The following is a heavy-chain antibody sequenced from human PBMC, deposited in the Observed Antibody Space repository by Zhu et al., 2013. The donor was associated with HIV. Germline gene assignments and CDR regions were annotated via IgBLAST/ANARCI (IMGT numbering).Heavy chain of an antibody. CDR1: GYTFTNYA. CDR3: ARAGITAIFGVGPGGPLDY. J-gene: IGHJ4*02. Sequence: QVQLVQSGAEVKKPGASVKVSCKASGYTFTNYAIHWVRQAPGQRLEWMGWINAGNGNIKYSQKFQGRFTITRDTSASTAYMELSSLRSEDTAVYYCARAGITAIFGVGPGGPLDYWGQGTLVTGLL. CDR2: INAGNGNI. D-gene: IGHD3-3*01. V-gene: IGHV1-3*01.